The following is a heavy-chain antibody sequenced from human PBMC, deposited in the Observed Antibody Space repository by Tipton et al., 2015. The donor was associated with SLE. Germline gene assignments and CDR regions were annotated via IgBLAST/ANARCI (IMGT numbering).Heavy chain of an antibody. Sequence: SLRLSCEASGFTFSSYEMNWVRQAPGKGLEWVSYIGTDGSLIYYADSVQGRFTLSRDNAKTSMYLQMNSLRAEDTAVYYCARGFYEDYGGSLDYWGQGTLVTVSS. CDR3: ARGFYEDYGGSLDY. CDR1: GFTFSSYE. CDR2: IGTDGSLI. J-gene: IGHJ4*02. V-gene: IGHV3-48*03. D-gene: IGHD4-17*01.